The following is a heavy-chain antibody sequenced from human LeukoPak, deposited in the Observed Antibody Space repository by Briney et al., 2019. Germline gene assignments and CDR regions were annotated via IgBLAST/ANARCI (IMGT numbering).Heavy chain of an antibody. CDR3: ARDGVYYDSSGYLFDY. J-gene: IGHJ4*02. CDR2: IYTSGST. V-gene: IGHV4-4*07. Sequence: SETLSLTCTVSGGSISSYYWSWIRQPAGKGLEWIGRIYTSGSTNYNPSLKSRVTMSVDTSKNQFSLKLSSVTAADTAVYYCARDGVYYDSSGYLFDYWGQGTLVTVSS. D-gene: IGHD3-22*01. CDR1: GGSISSYY.